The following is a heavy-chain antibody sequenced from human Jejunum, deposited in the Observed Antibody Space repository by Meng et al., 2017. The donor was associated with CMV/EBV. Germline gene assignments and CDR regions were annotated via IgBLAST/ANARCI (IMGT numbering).Heavy chain of an antibody. CDR1: GGSISSGGYY. CDR2: IYYSGST. Sequence: QVQLQESGPGLLKPSQTLSLTCPVSGGSISSGGYYWSWIRQHPGKGLEWIGYIYYSGSTYYNPSLKSRVTMSVDTSKNQFSLKLSSVTAADTAVYYCARGGPYGSGTYTVDYWGQGTLVTVSS. J-gene: IGHJ4*02. V-gene: IGHV4-31*03. D-gene: IGHD3-10*01. CDR3: ARGGPYGSGTYTVDY.